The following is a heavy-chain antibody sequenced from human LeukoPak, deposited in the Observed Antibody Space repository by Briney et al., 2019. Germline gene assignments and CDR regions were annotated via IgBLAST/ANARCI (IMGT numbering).Heavy chain of an antibody. CDR1: GFIFSSYE. Sequence: GGSLRLSWAAWGFIFSSYEMNWVRQGPGKGLEWVSYISSSGTTIHYADSVRCRFTISRDNAKNSLYLQITSLPAEDTALYCCASGGSVGGGFDSSSYYPDSWGQGPLVTSSS. CDR2: ISSSGTTI. J-gene: IGHJ4*02. D-gene: IGHD3-22*01. V-gene: IGHV3-48*03. CDR3: ASGGSVGGGFDSSSYYPDS.